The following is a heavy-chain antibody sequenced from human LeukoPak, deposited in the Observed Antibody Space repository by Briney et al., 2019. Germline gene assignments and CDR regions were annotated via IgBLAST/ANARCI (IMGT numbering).Heavy chain of an antibody. CDR2: IIPIFGTA. Sequence: GSSVKVSCKASGGTFSSYAISWVRQAPGQGLEWMGGIIPIFGTANYAQKFQGRVTITTDESTSTAYMELSSLRSEDTAVYYCARTYSSPLNWFDPWGQGTLVTVSS. D-gene: IGHD6-19*01. J-gene: IGHJ5*02. V-gene: IGHV1-69*05. CDR1: GGTFSSYA. CDR3: ARTYSSPLNWFDP.